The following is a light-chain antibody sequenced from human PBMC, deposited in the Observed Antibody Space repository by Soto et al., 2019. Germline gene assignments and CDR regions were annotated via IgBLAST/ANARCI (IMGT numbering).Light chain of an antibody. CDR3: QQHGGTHPIT. Sequence: EIVLTPVPGTLSLSPGERATLSCSASQNVGTYYLAWHQQKAGQTPRLRLYGASSRSNGIADRFSGSGSGTAFTLTISRLEHADFVVYYCQQHGGTHPITFGQGTRLEIK. J-gene: IGKJ5*01. CDR1: QNVGTYY. CDR2: GAS. V-gene: IGKV3-20*01.